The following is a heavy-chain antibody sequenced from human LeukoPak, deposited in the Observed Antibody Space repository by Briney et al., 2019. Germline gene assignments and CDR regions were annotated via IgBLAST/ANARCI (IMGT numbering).Heavy chain of an antibody. D-gene: IGHD6-13*01. CDR2: IYYSGST. CDR1: GGSISSSSYY. V-gene: IGHV4-39*07. CDR3: ASGSSSWYYYYGMDV. Sequence: PSETLSLTCTVSGGSISSSSYYWGWIRQPPGKGLEWIGSIYYSGSTYYNPSLKSRVTISVDTSKNQFSLKLSSVTAADTAVYYCASGSSSWYYYYGMDVWGQGTTVTVSS. J-gene: IGHJ6*02.